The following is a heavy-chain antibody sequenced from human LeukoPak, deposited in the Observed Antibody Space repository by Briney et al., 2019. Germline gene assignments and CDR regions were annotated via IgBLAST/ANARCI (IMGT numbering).Heavy chain of an antibody. CDR3: AKVGGLLPCSSGWSQRNYYYGMDV. Sequence: GGSLRLSCAASGFTFSSYAMSWVRQAPGKGLEWVSAISGSGGSTYYADSVKGRFTISRDNSKNTLYLQMNSLRAEDTAVYYCAKVGGLLPCSSGWSQRNYYYGMDVWGQGTTVTVSS. CDR1: GFTFSSYA. CDR2: ISGSGGST. J-gene: IGHJ6*02. D-gene: IGHD6-19*01. V-gene: IGHV3-23*01.